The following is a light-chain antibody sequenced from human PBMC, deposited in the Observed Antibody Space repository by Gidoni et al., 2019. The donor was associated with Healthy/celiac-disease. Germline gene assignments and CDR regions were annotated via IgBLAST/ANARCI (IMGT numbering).Light chain of an antibody. CDR2: GAS. Sequence: EIVLTQSPGTLSLSPGERATLSHRASQSVSSSYLAWYQQKPGQAPRRLIYGASSRATGIPDRFSGSGSGTDFTLTISRLEPEDFAVYYCQQYGSSHRTFXQXTKVEIK. V-gene: IGKV3-20*01. CDR1: QSVSSSY. CDR3: QQYGSSHRT. J-gene: IGKJ1*01.